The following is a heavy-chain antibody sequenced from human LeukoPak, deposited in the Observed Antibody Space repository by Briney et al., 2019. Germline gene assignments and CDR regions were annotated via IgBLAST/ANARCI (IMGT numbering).Heavy chain of an antibody. D-gene: IGHD3-16*02. CDR2: IYYSGST. J-gene: IGHJ4*02. Sequence: SQTLSLTCTVSGGSISSGGYYWSWFRQHPGKGLEWIGYIYYSGSTYYNPSLKSRVTISVDTSKNQFSLKLSSVTAADTAVYYCARVIDYVWGSYRRPHPSYYFDYWGQGTLVTVSS. CDR3: ARVIDYVWGSYRRPHPSYYFDY. CDR1: GGSISSGGYY. V-gene: IGHV4-31*03.